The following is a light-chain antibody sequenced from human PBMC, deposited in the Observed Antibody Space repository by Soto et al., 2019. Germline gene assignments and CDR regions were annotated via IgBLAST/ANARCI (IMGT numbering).Light chain of an antibody. V-gene: IGKV3-20*01. J-gene: IGKJ1*01. Sequence: ENVLTQSPGSLSLSPGDRATLPCRASQSVNLNYIAWYQQKPGQAPRLLIYGASSRATGIPDRFRGSGSGTDFTLTISRLEPEDFAVYHCQQYGSSPETFGQGTKVDIK. CDR1: QSVNLNY. CDR2: GAS. CDR3: QQYGSSPET.